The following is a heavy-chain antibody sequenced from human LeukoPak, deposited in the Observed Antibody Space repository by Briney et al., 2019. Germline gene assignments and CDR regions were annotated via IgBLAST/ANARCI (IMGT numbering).Heavy chain of an antibody. J-gene: IGHJ3*02. CDR2: ISSSGGST. CDR1: GFTFSSYA. Sequence: GSLRLSCAASGFTFSSYAMNWVRQAPGKGLEWVSTISSSGGSTYYADSVRGRFTISRDNSKNTLYLQMISLRAEDTAAYYCAKVVRSSWTHDAFDIWGQGTMVTVSS. D-gene: IGHD6-13*01. V-gene: IGHV3-23*01. CDR3: AKVVRSSWTHDAFDI.